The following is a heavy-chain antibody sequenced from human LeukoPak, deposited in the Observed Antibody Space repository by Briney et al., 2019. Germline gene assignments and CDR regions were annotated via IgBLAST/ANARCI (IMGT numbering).Heavy chain of an antibody. CDR2: ISYDGSNK. Sequence: GGSLRLSRAASGFTFSSYGMHWVRQAPGKGLEWVAVISYDGSNKYYADSVKGRFTISRDNSKNTLYLQMNSLRAEDTAVYYCAKDHYDSSGYYQWYFQHWGQGTLVTVSS. CDR3: AKDHYDSSGYYQWYFQH. D-gene: IGHD3-22*01. J-gene: IGHJ1*01. V-gene: IGHV3-30*18. CDR1: GFTFSSYG.